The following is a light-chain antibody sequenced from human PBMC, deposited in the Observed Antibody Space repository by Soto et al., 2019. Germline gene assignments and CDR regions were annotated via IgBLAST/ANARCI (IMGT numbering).Light chain of an antibody. J-gene: IGLJ1*01. V-gene: IGLV2-8*01. CDR2: EVI. Sequence: QSVLTQPPSASGSPGQSVTISCTGTSSDIGGYNYVSWYQQHPGKATKLMIYEVIKRPSGVPDRFSGSRSGNTASLTVSGLQAEDEADYYCSLYTSENAYVFGTGTKVTVL. CDR1: SSDIGGYNY. CDR3: SLYTSENAYV.